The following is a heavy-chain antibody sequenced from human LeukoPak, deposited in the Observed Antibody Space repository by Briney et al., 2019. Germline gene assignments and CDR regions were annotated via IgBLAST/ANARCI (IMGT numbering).Heavy chain of an antibody. CDR3: ARVFSDAFDI. J-gene: IGHJ3*02. Sequence: KPSETLSLTCAVYGGSFSGYYWSWIRRPPGKGLEWIGEINHSGSTNYNPSLKSRVTISVDTSKNQFSLKLSSVTAADMAVYYCARVFSDAFDIWGQGTMVTVSS. CDR1: GGSFSGYY. CDR2: INHSGST. V-gene: IGHV4-34*01.